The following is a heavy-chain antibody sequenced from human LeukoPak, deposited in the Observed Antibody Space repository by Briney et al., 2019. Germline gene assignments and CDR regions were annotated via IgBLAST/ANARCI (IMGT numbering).Heavy chain of an antibody. J-gene: IGHJ4*02. CDR2: IRYDGSNK. Sequence: PGGSLRLSCAASEFTFSSYGMHWVRQAPGKGLEWVAFIRYDGSNKYYADSVKGRFTISRDNSKNTLYLQMNSLRAEDTAVYYCARELIVGATDYFDYWGQGTLVTVSS. CDR1: EFTFSSYG. V-gene: IGHV3-30*02. CDR3: ARELIVGATDYFDY. D-gene: IGHD1-26*01.